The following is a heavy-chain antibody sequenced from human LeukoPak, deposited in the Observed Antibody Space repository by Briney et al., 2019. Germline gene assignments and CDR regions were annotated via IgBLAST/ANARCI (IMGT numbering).Heavy chain of an antibody. CDR1: GFIFGEYA. CDR2: VSWNSASL. V-gene: IGHV3-9*01. Sequence: PGGSLRISSAASGFIFGEYAMHLGRHAPGKRVEWVSVVSWNSASLDYVDSVKGRFTISRDNAKNSLYLQMNSLRAEDTALYYCAKGRGGSRKFDAFDIWGQGTMVTVSS. D-gene: IGHD2-15*01. CDR3: AKGRGGSRKFDAFDI. J-gene: IGHJ3*02.